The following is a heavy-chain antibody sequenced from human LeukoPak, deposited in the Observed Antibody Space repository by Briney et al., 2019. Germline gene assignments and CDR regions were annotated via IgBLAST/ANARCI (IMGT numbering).Heavy chain of an antibody. CDR1: GFTFSSYA. CDR3: ARDVGGVINSLDY. CDR2: ISYDGSNK. V-gene: IGHV3-30*04. Sequence: TGGSLRLSCAASGFTFSSYAMHWVRQAPGKGLGWVAVISYDGSNKYYADSVKGRFTISSDNSKNTPYLQMNSLRAEDTAVYYCARDVGGVINSLDYWGQGTLVTVSS. J-gene: IGHJ4*02. D-gene: IGHD3-10*01.